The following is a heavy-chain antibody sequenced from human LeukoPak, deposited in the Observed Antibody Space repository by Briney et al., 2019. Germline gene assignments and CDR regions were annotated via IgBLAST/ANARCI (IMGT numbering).Heavy chain of an antibody. CDR1: GDSITNYY. CDR2: ISYIGST. Sequence: SETLSLTSTVSGDSITNYYWSWIRQPPGKGLEWIGYISYIGSTDYNPSLKSRVTISVDMSKNQFSLKLSSVTAADTAVYHCARKERVPYYFDYWGQGALVTVSS. D-gene: IGHD1-26*01. J-gene: IGHJ4*02. V-gene: IGHV4-59*01. CDR3: ARKERVPYYFDY.